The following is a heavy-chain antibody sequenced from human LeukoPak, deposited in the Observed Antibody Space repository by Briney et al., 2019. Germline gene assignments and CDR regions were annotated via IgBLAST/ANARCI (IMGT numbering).Heavy chain of an antibody. Sequence: GGSLRLSCAASGFTFSDYYMSWVRQATGKGREWVSYISSSGSTIYYADSVKGGFTISRDKANNSLYLQMNRLRAEDTAVYYCARDQGYYDSSGYYGGYFDYWGQGTLVTVSS. J-gene: IGHJ4*02. D-gene: IGHD3-22*01. CDR1: GFTFSDYY. CDR2: ISSSGSTI. V-gene: IGHV3-11*01. CDR3: ARDQGYYDSSGYYGGYFDY.